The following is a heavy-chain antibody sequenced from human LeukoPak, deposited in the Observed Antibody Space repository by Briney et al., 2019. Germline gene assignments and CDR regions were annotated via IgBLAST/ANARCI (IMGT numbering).Heavy chain of an antibody. Sequence: GGSLRLSCVASGFTFSSYWMSWVRQAPGKGLEWVANIKQDGNEKYYVDSVKGRFTISRDNAKNSLYLQMNSLRAEDTAVYYCARGFDSRFFDKWGQGTLVTVSS. CDR1: GFTFSSYW. CDR2: IKQDGNEK. CDR3: ARGFDSRFFDK. D-gene: IGHD3-22*01. J-gene: IGHJ4*02. V-gene: IGHV3-7*01.